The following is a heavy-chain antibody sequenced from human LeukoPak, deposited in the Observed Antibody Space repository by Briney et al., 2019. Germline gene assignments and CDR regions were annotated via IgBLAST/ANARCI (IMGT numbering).Heavy chain of an antibody. D-gene: IGHD3-22*01. V-gene: IGHV4-39*01. CDR3: ARFNSYDSGTYSPRFGY. Sequence: PSETLSPTCTVSGGSISSSSYYWGWVRQPPGKGLEWIGNGYYSGSTYYNPSLKSRVTISVDASKNQMSLKLTSVTAADTAVYYCARFNSYDSGTYSPRFGYWGQGTLVAVSS. CDR1: GGSISSSSYY. J-gene: IGHJ4*02. CDR2: GYYSGST.